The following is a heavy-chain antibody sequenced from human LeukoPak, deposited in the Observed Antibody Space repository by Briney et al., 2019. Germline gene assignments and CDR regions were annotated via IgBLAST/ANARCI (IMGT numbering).Heavy chain of an antibody. CDR1: GGSISSGDYY. D-gene: IGHD2-21*01. V-gene: IGHV4-30-4*01. CDR3: ARRNSGWFEP. J-gene: IGHJ5*02. CDR2: IYYSGST. Sequence: SETLSLTCTVSGGSISSGDYYWSWIRQPPGTGLEWIGYIYYSGSTYYNPSLKSRLTISRDTSKNQFSLKLTSVTAADTAVYFCARRNSGWFEPWGQGTLVTVSS.